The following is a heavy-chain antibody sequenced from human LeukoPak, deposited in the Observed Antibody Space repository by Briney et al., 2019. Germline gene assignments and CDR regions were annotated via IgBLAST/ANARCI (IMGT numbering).Heavy chain of an antibody. D-gene: IGHD3-10*01. Sequence: SLRLSCAASGFTFDDYAMHWVRQAPGKGLEWVSGISWNSGSIGYADSVKGRFTISRDNAKNSLYLQMNSLRAEDMALYYCAKASGSYSTVFDYWGQGTLVTVSS. CDR3: AKASGSYSTVFDY. CDR2: ISWNSGSI. CDR1: GFTFDDYA. J-gene: IGHJ4*02. V-gene: IGHV3-9*03.